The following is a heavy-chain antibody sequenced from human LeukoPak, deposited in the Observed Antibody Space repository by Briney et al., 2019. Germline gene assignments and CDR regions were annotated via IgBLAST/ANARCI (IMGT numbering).Heavy chain of an antibody. J-gene: IGHJ4*02. D-gene: IGHD6-13*01. CDR3: ARWESSSWYDY. V-gene: IGHV4-34*01. CDR2: INHSGST. Sequence: SETLSLTCAVYGGSFSGYYWSWIRLPPGKGLEWIGEINHSGSTNYNPSLKSRVTISVDTSKNQFSLKLSSVTAADTAVYYCARWESSSWYDYWGQGTLVTVSS. CDR1: GGSFSGYY.